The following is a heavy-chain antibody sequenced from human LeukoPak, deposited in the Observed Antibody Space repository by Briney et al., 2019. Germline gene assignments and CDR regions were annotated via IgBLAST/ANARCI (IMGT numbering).Heavy chain of an antibody. CDR3: ARQHDYGDSPLDSYYYYYMDV. J-gene: IGHJ6*03. Sequence: SETLSLTCAVYGGSFSGYYWSWIRQPPGKGLEWIGEINHRRSTNYKPSLKSRLTISVDTSKNQFSLKLSSVTAADTAVYYCARQHDYGDSPLDSYYYYYMDVWGRGTTVTVSS. CDR1: GGSFSGYY. CDR2: INHRRST. V-gene: IGHV4-34*01. D-gene: IGHD4-17*01.